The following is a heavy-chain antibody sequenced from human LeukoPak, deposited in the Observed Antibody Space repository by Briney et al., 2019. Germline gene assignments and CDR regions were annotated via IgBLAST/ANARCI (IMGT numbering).Heavy chain of an antibody. D-gene: IGHD3-10*01. CDR3: ARAGLMVRGVYNWFDP. V-gene: IGHV3-48*01. Sequence: GSLRLSCTASKFTFSTYNLNRVRQAPGKGLEWISYISSGSNTIYYADSVKGRFTISRDNAKSSLYLQMNSLRAEDTAVYYCARAGLMVRGVYNWFDPWGQGTLVTVSS. J-gene: IGHJ5*02. CDR1: KFTFSTYN. CDR2: ISSGSNTI.